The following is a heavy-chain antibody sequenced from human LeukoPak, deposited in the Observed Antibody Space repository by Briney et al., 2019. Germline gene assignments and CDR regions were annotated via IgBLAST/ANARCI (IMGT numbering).Heavy chain of an antibody. CDR2: VSGSGTTT. CDR1: GITFSSYA. J-gene: IGHJ4*02. D-gene: IGHD4-17*01. V-gene: IGHV3-23*01. CDR3: ANLYGDSPDY. Sequence: GGSLRLSCAASGITFSSYALSWVRQAPEKGREWVSVVSGSGTTTYYAYSVKGRFTISRDNSKNTLYLQMNSLRAEDTAVYYCANLYGDSPDYWGQGTLVTVSS.